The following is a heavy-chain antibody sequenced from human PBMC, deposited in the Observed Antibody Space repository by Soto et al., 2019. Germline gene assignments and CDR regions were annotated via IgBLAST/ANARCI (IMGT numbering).Heavy chain of an antibody. CDR1: GYSFTIYW. Sequence: EVQLVQSGAEVKKPGESLTISCKGSGYSFTIYWISWVRQMPGKGLEWMGRIDPSDSYIDYSPSFQGHVTISADKSISTAYLQWSSLKASDTALYYCARHLSTGEPFDYWGQGTLVTVSS. V-gene: IGHV5-10-1*03. CDR3: ARHLSTGEPFDY. D-gene: IGHD3-16*01. CDR2: IDPSDSYI. J-gene: IGHJ4*02.